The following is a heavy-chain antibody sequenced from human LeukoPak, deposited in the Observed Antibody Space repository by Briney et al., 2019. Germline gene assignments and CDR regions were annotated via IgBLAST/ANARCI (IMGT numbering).Heavy chain of an antibody. Sequence: GGSLRLSCAASGFTFSSYAMSWVRQAPGKGLEWVSVVSTGGDVTDYADSVKGRFTISRDNSKNTVYLQMNSLRVEDTALYYCAKDDGEGSTYNWFDLWGQGTLVTVSS. J-gene: IGHJ5*02. CDR2: VSTGGDVT. CDR3: AKDDGEGSTYNWFDL. CDR1: GFTFSSYA. V-gene: IGHV3-23*01. D-gene: IGHD3-3*01.